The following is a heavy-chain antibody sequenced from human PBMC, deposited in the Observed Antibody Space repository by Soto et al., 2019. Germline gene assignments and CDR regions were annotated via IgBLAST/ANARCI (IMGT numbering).Heavy chain of an antibody. CDR1: GFTFSSYG. V-gene: IGHV3-33*01. CDR2: IWYDGSNK. J-gene: IGHJ3*02. CDR3: ARGGYCSSTSCYGAFDI. Sequence: QVQLVESGGGVVQPGRSLRLSCAASGFTFSSYGMHWVRQAPGKGLEWVAVIWYDGSNKYYADSVKGRFTISRDNSKNTLYLQMNSLRAEDTAVYYCARGGYCSSTSCYGAFDIWGQGTMVTLSS. D-gene: IGHD2-2*01.